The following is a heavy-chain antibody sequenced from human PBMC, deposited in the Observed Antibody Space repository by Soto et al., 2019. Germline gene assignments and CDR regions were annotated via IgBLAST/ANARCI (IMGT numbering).Heavy chain of an antibody. J-gene: IGHJ4*02. CDR1: VFTFNTYV. V-gene: IGHV3-23*01. Sequence: RWSLRLSCAASVFTFNTYVLTWFRQAPGKGLEWVSSISGSGVTTKYADSVKGRFTMSRDNTKNTLTRQMSSLRAEDTAVYYCARNSDYDFWSGFLYWGQGTLVTVSS. CDR2: ISGSGVTT. CDR3: ARNSDYDFWSGFLY. D-gene: IGHD3-3*01.